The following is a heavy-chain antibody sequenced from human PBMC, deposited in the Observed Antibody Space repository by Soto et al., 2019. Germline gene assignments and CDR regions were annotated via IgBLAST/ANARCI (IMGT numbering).Heavy chain of an antibody. CDR2: IWYDGSNK. Sequence: QAQLVESGGGVVQPGTSLRLSCAASGFTISTHGMHWVPQAPGKGLEWLANIWYDGSNKFYAESVKGRFSISKDNSKNTLYLQMSSLRAEDTAVYYCAAATTWNFHFPYWGQGTQVTVSS. J-gene: IGHJ4*02. CDR3: AAATTWNFHFPY. CDR1: GFTISTHG. D-gene: IGHD1-7*01. V-gene: IGHV3-33*03.